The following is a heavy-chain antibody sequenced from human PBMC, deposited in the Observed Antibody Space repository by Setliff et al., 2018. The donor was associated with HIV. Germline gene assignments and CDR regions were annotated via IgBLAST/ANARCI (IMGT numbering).Heavy chain of an antibody. CDR2: IHYTGST. Sequence: PSETLSLTCTVSGASISSHYWTWIRQPPGKGLEWIGNIHYTGSTNYNPSLKSRVTISGDSSKKQFSLKLSSVTAADTAVYYCARGSRGARASKIDSSGYYLVYWGQGTLVTVSS. V-gene: IGHV4-59*11. CDR3: ARGSRGARASKIDSSGYYLVY. CDR1: GASISSHY. D-gene: IGHD3-22*01. J-gene: IGHJ4*02.